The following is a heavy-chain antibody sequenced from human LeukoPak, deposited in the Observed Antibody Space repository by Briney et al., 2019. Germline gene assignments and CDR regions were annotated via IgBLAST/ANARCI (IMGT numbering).Heavy chain of an antibody. Sequence: GFSVQVSCKASGGTFSSYTISWVRQAPGQGREWMGGIIPIFGTTNYAQTFQGRVTITANDSTRTAYMELSSLRSEDTAVYYCARSVGYSGYGIDYWGQGTLVTVSS. D-gene: IGHD5-12*01. CDR2: IIPIFGTT. J-gene: IGHJ4*02. CDR3: ARSVGYSGYGIDY. CDR1: GGTFSSYT. V-gene: IGHV1-69*13.